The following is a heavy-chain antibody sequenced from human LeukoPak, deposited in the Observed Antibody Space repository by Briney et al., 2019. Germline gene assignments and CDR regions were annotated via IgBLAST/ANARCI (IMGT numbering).Heavy chain of an antibody. Sequence: GGSLRLSCAAYGFTFSSYAMHWVRQAPGKGLEWVAVISYDGSNKYYADSVKGRFTISRDNSKNTLYLQMNSLRAEDTAVYYCARVRKEVVSGSYYFDYWGQGTLVTVSS. CDR2: ISYDGSNK. V-gene: IGHV3-30-3*01. J-gene: IGHJ4*02. D-gene: IGHD3-22*01. CDR3: ARVRKEVVSGSYYFDY. CDR1: GFTFSSYA.